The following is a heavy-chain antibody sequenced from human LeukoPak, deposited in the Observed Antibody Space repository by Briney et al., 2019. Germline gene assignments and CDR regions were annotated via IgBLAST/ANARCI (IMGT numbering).Heavy chain of an antibody. Sequence: PGGSLRLSCAASGFTFSSYAMSWVRQAPGKGLEWVSAISGSGGSTYYADSVKGRFTISRDNSKNTLYLQMNSLRAEDTAVYYCARSQWLAHAFDIWGQGTMVTVSS. CDR3: ARSQWLAHAFDI. CDR1: GFTFSSYA. CDR2: ISGSGGST. J-gene: IGHJ3*02. V-gene: IGHV3-23*01. D-gene: IGHD6-19*01.